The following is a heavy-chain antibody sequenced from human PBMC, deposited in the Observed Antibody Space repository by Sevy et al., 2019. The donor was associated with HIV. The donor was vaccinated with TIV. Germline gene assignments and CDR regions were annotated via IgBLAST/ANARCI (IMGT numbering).Heavy chain of an antibody. D-gene: IGHD3-16*01. CDR3: ARGGGMRSYYYYYMDV. V-gene: IGHV1-69*13. Sequence: ASVKVSCKASGGTLSNYAISWVRQAPGQGLEWMGGIFPIFGAASYVTKFQGRVTITADESTSTVYMGLSSLRSEDTAVYYCARGGGMRSYYYYYMDVWGKGTTVTVSS. CDR2: IFPIFGAA. J-gene: IGHJ6*03. CDR1: GGTLSNYA.